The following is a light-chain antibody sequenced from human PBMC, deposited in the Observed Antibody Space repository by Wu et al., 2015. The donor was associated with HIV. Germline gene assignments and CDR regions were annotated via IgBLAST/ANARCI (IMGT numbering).Light chain of an antibody. J-gene: IGKJ4*01. Sequence: EIVLTQSPGTLSLSPGERVTLSCRASQNIYNNYFAWYQQKPGQAPRLLIYDASNTAIGIPARFSGTGSGTDFTLTISSLEPEDFAVYYCQQRANWPLTFGGGPRWRS. V-gene: IGKV3-11*01. CDR3: QQRANWPLT. CDR2: DAS. CDR1: QNIYNNY.